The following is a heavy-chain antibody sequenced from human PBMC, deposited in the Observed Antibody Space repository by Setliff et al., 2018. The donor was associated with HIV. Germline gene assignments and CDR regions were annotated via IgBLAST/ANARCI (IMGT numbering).Heavy chain of an antibody. Sequence: ASVKVSCKVSGFTLREASMHWVRQAPGKGLEWMGYFDPEDGETVYAQKFQGRVTMTEDTSTNTAYMELSGLRSGDTAVYYCAIDMVGGWLRPMPDFWGQGALVTVSS. J-gene: IGHJ4*02. V-gene: IGHV1-24*01. CDR3: AIDMVGGWLRPMPDF. CDR1: GFTLREAS. D-gene: IGHD2-2*01. CDR2: FDPEDGET.